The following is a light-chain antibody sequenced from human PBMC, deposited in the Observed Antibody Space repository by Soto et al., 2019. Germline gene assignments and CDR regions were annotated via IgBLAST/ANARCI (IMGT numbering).Light chain of an antibody. CDR3: QQYNRWPLK. V-gene: IGKV3D-15*01. J-gene: IGKJ4*02. CDR2: DAS. CDR1: QSVSSD. Sequence: EIVLDQNPAKQRCSAGEGTTLCCRASQSVSSDLAWYQQKPGQAPRLLIYDASNRATGIPGSFSGTGSGPQITLACGRVQSEDLPVYYCQQYNRWPLKIGGGTKVDNK.